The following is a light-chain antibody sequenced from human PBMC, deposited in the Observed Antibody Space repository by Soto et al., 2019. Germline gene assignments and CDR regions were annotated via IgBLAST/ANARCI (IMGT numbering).Light chain of an antibody. Sequence: EVLLTQSPATLSVSPGERATLSCRASQSVSSNIAWYQQKPRQAPRLLSYGASTRATGIPARFSGSGSGTEFTLTISSLQSEDFAVYYCQQYNDWSQYRTFGQGTKVEIK. J-gene: IGKJ1*01. CDR3: QQYNDWSQYRT. CDR1: QSVSSN. CDR2: GAS. V-gene: IGKV3-15*01.